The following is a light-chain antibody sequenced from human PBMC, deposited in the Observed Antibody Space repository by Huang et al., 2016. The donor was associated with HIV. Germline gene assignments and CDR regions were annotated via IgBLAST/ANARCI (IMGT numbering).Light chain of an antibody. CDR2: AAF. V-gene: IGKV1-39*01. CDR3: QQSYSTPIT. J-gene: IGKJ5*01. Sequence: DIQMPQSPSSLSASLGDRVTITCRASQSISSYLNWYQQKQGKAPKLLIYAAFSLQSGVPSRFSGSGSGTEFTLTISSLQPEDFATYYCQQSYSTPITFGQGTRLEIK. CDR1: QSISSY.